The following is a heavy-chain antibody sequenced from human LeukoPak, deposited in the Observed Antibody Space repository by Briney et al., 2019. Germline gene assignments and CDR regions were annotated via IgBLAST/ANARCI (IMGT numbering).Heavy chain of an antibody. CDR1: GGSINNYY. CDR3: ARALLWFGELLV. CDR2: IYRSGTT. V-gene: IGHV4-59*12. Sequence: PSETLSLTCTISGGSINNYYWSWIRQPPGKGLEWIGCIYRSGTTNYNPSLKSRVTISVDTSKNQFSLKLSSVTAADTAVYYCARALLWFGELLVWGQGTLVTVSS. J-gene: IGHJ4*02. D-gene: IGHD3-10*01.